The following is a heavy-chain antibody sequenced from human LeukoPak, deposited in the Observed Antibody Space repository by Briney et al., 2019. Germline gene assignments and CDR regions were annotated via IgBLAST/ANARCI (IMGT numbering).Heavy chain of an antibody. CDR1: GFTFSDHY. Sequence: GGSLRLSCAASGFTFSDHYMDWVRQAPGKGLDWIGRSRNRAHSYSTEYAASVKGRFTVSRADSENSLYLQMNSLKTDDTAVYYCVALIRGLGYWGQGTRVTVSS. D-gene: IGHD3-10*01. CDR3: VALIRGLGY. V-gene: IGHV3-72*01. CDR2: SRNRAHSYST. J-gene: IGHJ4*02.